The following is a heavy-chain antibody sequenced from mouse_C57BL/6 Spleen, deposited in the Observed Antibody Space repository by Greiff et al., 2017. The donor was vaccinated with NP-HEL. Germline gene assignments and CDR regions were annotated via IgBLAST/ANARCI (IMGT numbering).Heavy chain of an antibody. CDR1: GYTFTSYG. J-gene: IGHJ2*01. Sequence: VQLQQSGAELARPGASVKLSCKASGYTFTSYGISWVKQRTGQGLEWIGEIYPRSGNTYYNEKFKGKATLTADKSSSTAYMELRSLTSEDSAVYFCARFITTVVATEYFDYWGQGTTLTVSS. CDR2: IYPRSGNT. CDR3: ARFITTVVATEYFDY. D-gene: IGHD1-1*01. V-gene: IGHV1-81*01.